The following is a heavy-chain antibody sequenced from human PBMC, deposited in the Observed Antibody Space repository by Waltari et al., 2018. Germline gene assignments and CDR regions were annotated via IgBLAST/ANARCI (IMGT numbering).Heavy chain of an antibody. CDR3: ASQGMGFGEFLFDY. CDR1: GGAISSGSYY. Sequence: QVQLQESGPGLVKPSQTLSLTCTVSGGAISSGSYYWSWIRQPAGKGLEWIGYIYYSGSTNYNPSLKSRVTISVDTSKNQFSLKLSSVTAADTAVYYCASQGMGFGEFLFDYCGQGTLVTVSS. J-gene: IGHJ4*02. V-gene: IGHV4-61*10. CDR2: IYYSGST. D-gene: IGHD3-10*01.